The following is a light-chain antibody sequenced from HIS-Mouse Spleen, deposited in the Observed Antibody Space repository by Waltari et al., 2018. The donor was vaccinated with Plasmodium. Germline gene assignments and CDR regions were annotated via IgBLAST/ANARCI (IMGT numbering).Light chain of an antibody. CDR1: QSVSSN. V-gene: IGKV3-15*01. CDR3: QQYNNWSFT. CDR2: GAS. J-gene: IGKJ3*01. Sequence: EIVMTQSPATLSVSPGDSATLSCRASQSVSSNLAWYQQKPGQAPRLLIYGASTRAPGIPARFSGSGSGTEFTLTISSLQSEDFAVYYCQQYNNWSFTFGPGTKVDIK.